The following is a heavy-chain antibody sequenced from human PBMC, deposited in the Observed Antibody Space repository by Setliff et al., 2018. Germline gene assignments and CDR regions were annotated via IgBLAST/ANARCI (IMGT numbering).Heavy chain of an antibody. CDR2: INPNSGGT. CDR1: GYTFTGYY. Sequence: VASVKVSCKASGYTFTGYYMHWVRQAPGQGLEWMGWINPNSGGTNYAQKFQGRVTMTRDTSISTAYMELSRLSSVTAADTAVYYCARAPPNRYSGSYEYFYMDVWGKGTTVTVSS. D-gene: IGHD1-26*01. J-gene: IGHJ6*03. CDR3: ARAPPNRYSGSYEYFYMDV. V-gene: IGHV1-2*02.